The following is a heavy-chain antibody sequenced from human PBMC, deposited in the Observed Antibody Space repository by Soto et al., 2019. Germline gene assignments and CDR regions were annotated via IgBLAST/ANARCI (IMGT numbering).Heavy chain of an antibody. CDR2: IYYSGST. CDR3: ARVQSVVVVAATLHWFDP. D-gene: IGHD2-15*01. Sequence: SETLSLTCTVSGGSISSGDYYWSWIRQPPGKGLEWIGYIYYSGSTYYNPSLKSRVTIPVDTSKNQFSLKLSSVTAADTAAYYCARVQSVVVVAATLHWFDPWGQGTLVTVS. V-gene: IGHV4-30-4*01. CDR1: GGSISSGDYY. J-gene: IGHJ5*02.